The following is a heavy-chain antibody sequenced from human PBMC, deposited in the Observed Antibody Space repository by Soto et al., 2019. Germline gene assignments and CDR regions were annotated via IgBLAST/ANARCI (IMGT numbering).Heavy chain of an antibody. Sequence: EVQLLESGGGLVQPGGSLRLSCTGSGFTFSSYAMNWVRQAPGKGLECVSTISGGGGTTSYADSVKGRFTISRDNSKNTLYLQMSSLRAEDTAVYYCAKNGRAAAMYNWFDPWGQGTLVTVSS. CDR1: GFTFSSYA. CDR2: ISGGGGTT. J-gene: IGHJ5*02. D-gene: IGHD6-13*01. V-gene: IGHV3-23*01. CDR3: AKNGRAAAMYNWFDP.